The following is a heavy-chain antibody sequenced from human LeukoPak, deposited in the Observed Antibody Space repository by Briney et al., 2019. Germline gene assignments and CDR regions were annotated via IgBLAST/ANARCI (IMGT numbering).Heavy chain of an antibody. CDR2: ISSSGGTI. Sequence: GGSLRLSCAASGFTFSDDFMSWIRRPPGRGLEWVSYISSSGGTIYYADSVKGRFTISRDNAKNSLYLQMSSLRVEDTAVYYCARGYSSDWYSGYWGQGTLVTVSS. V-gene: IGHV3-11*01. J-gene: IGHJ4*02. CDR3: ARGYSSDWYSGY. D-gene: IGHD6-19*01. CDR1: GFTFSDDF.